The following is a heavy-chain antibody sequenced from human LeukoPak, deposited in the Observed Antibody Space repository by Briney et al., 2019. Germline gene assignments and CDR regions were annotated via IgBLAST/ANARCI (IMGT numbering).Heavy chain of an antibody. CDR2: ISGSGGNT. J-gene: IGHJ4*02. V-gene: IGHV3-23*01. CDR3: AKNHYYDSSGYYTPVFDY. Sequence: PGGSLRLSCAASGFTFSSHAMSWVRQAPGKGLEWVSLISGSGGNTYYADSVKGRFTISRDNSKNTLYLQMNSLRAEDTAVYYCAKNHYYDSSGYYTPVFDYWGQGTLVTVSS. D-gene: IGHD3-22*01. CDR1: GFTFSSHA.